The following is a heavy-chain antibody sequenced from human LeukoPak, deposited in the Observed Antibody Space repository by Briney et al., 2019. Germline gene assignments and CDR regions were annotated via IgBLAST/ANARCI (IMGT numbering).Heavy chain of an antibody. CDR2: IYTSGTI. Sequence: SETLSLTCTVSGGSISSYYWSWIRRPAWTALEWIGRIYTSGTITYNPSLKSRVTMSVDTSKNQFSLKLSSVTAADTAVYYCARDSGTTGEVKFDPWGQGTLVTVSS. V-gene: IGHV4-4*07. D-gene: IGHD3-10*01. CDR1: GGSISSYY. J-gene: IGHJ5*02. CDR3: ARDSGTTGEVKFDP.